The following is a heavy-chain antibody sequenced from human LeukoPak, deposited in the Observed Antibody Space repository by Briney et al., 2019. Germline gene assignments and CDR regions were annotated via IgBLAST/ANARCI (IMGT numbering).Heavy chain of an antibody. D-gene: IGHD5-24*01. CDR2: IWYDGSNK. CDR3: AKTRNQQEMATAYFDF. J-gene: IGHJ4*02. V-gene: IGHV3-33*06. Sequence: TGGSLRLSCAASGFTFSTYGMHWVRQAPGKGLEWVAVIWYDGSNKYYADSVKGRFTMSRDNSESTLYLEMKSLRADDTAVYYCAKTRNQQEMATAYFDFWGQGTLVTVSS. CDR1: GFTFSTYG.